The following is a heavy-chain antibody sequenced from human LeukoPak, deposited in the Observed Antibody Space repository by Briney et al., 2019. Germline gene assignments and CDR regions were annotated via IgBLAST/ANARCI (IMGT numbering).Heavy chain of an antibody. CDR3: AKDKQLWLRGSFDC. J-gene: IGHJ4*02. CDR1: GFTFRNYA. D-gene: IGHD5-18*01. CDR2: IPYSGGST. Sequence: GGSLRLSCAASGFTFRNYAMSWVRQAPGKGLEWVSGIPYSGGSTYYADSVKGRFAISRDNSKNMLYLQMNSLRVEDTAVYYCAKDKQLWLRGSFDCWGQGTLVTVST. V-gene: IGHV3-23*01.